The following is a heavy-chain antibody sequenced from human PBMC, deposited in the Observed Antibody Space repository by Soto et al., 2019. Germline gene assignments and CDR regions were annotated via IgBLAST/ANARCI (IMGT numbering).Heavy chain of an antibody. Sequence: ASVKVSCKASGGTFSSYAISWVRQAPGQGLEWMGGIIPIFGTANYAQKFQGSGTITADESMGRAYMELSSLRSEDTAVYYCAKASSPGNYYYGSGRTRYYYYGMDVWGQGTTVTVSS. CDR2: IIPIFGTA. J-gene: IGHJ6*02. D-gene: IGHD3-10*01. CDR1: GGTFSSYA. V-gene: IGHV1-69*13. CDR3: AKASSPGNYYYGSGRTRYYYYGMDV.